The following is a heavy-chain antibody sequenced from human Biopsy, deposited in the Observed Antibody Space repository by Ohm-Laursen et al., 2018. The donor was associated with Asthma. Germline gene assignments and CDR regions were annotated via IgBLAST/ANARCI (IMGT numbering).Heavy chain of an antibody. CDR3: ARLADCSGGACYSYGWFDP. J-gene: IGHJ5*02. V-gene: IGHV4-59*01. D-gene: IGHD2-15*01. CDR1: PGSFSGFF. Sequence: GTLSLTCDVYPGSFSGFFWTWIRLPPGKGLEYIGDVSHTGSTNYNPSLKSRVTMSLDTSKNQFSLRLTSVTPADTAVYYCARLADCSGGACYSYGWFDPWGQGTRVTVSS. CDR2: VSHTGST.